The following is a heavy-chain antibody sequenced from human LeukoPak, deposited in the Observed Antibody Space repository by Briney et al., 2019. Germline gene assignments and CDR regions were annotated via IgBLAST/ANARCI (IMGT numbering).Heavy chain of an antibody. V-gene: IGHV4-59*01. CDR2: IYYSGST. D-gene: IGHD3-10*01. Sequence: SETLSLTRTVSGGSISSYYWSWIRQPPGKGLEWIGYIYYSGSTNYNPSLKSRVTISVDTSKNQFSLKLSSVTAADTAVYYCARVLYGSGSLDAFDIWGQGTMVTVSP. J-gene: IGHJ3*02. CDR3: ARVLYGSGSLDAFDI. CDR1: GGSISSYY.